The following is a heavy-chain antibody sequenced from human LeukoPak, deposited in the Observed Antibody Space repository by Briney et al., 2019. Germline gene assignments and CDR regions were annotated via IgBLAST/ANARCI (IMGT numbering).Heavy chain of an antibody. Sequence: ASVKVSCKASGYTLSNYGIHWVRQAPGHGLEWMGWISGINTNTNYAQKVQGRVTMTADTSTATAYMELRSLRSDDTAVYYCARARFSSRNRDGYLDSWGEGTLVTVSS. CDR3: ARARFSSRNRDGYLDS. J-gene: IGHJ4*02. CDR2: ISGINTNT. D-gene: IGHD6-13*01. V-gene: IGHV1-18*01. CDR1: GYTLSNYG.